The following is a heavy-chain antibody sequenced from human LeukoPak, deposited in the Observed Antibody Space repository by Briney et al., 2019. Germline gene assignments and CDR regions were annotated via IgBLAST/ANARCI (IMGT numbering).Heavy chain of an antibody. D-gene: IGHD2-15*01. Sequence: GGSLRLSCAASGFTFSSYAVSWVRQAPGKGLEWVSAISGSGGSTYYADSVKGRFTISRDNSKNTLYLQMNSLRAEDTAVYYCAKSVVAATYFDYWGQGTLVTVSS. CDR1: GFTFSSYA. J-gene: IGHJ4*02. V-gene: IGHV3-23*01. CDR3: AKSVVAATYFDY. CDR2: ISGSGGST.